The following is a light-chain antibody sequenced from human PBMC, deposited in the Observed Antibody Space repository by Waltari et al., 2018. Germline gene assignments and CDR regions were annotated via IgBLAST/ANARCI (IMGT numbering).Light chain of an antibody. Sequence: QSALTQTASVSGSPGQAITIPCSGTTRDILKYNIVSWYQQHPGKAPTLIIYDVNKRPSGVSNRFSGSKSGNTAFLTISGLQSADEADYYCCSYAGSAISMFGGGTKVTVL. J-gene: IGLJ3*02. CDR1: TRDILKYNI. CDR2: DVN. CDR3: CSYAGSAISM. V-gene: IGLV2-23*02.